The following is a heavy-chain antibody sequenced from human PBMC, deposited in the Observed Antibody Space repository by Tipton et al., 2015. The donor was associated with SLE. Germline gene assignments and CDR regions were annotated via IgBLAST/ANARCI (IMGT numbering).Heavy chain of an antibody. D-gene: IGHD4/OR15-4a*01. CDR2: ISGSGSHT. V-gene: IGHV3-23*01. Sequence: SLRLSCAASSFTFISYAMSWVRQAPGKGLQWVSSISGSGSHTSYADSMKGRFTISRDRSNTLYLQMNSLRAEDTALYYCAKGRGFGAIYPFDSWGQGTLVTVSS. CDR3: AKGRGFGAIYPFDS. CDR1: SFTFISYA. J-gene: IGHJ4*02.